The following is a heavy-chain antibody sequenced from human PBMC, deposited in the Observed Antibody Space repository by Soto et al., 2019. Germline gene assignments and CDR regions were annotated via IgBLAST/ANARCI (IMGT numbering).Heavy chain of an antibody. D-gene: IGHD2-15*01. Sequence: QVQLQESGPGLVKPSETLSLTCTVSGASISSGGYYWSWIRQPPGKGLEWIAYIYHSGNTKYNPSLKNRVPISVVPSKLQFPLGLISVTAAATAVYYCAREANGSGGTCSSSFWFDPWGQGTLVTVSS. CDR1: GASISSGGYY. CDR3: AREANGSGGTCSSSFWFDP. V-gene: IGHV4-61*08. J-gene: IGHJ5*02. CDR2: IYHSGNT.